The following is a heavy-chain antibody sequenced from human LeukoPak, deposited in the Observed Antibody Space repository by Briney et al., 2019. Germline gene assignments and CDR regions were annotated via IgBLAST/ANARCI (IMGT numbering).Heavy chain of an antibody. Sequence: PSETLSLTCIVSGYSISSGNYWGWIRQPPGKGLEWIGTIHQSGSTYDNPSLKSRVTISVDTSKNQFSLKLSSLTAAGTAIYYCAGQRYYLDSSGYSAPSDAFDIWGQGTMVTVSS. CDR3: AGQRYYLDSSGYSAPSDAFDI. D-gene: IGHD3-22*01. J-gene: IGHJ3*02. V-gene: IGHV4-38-2*02. CDR1: GYSISSGNY. CDR2: IHQSGST.